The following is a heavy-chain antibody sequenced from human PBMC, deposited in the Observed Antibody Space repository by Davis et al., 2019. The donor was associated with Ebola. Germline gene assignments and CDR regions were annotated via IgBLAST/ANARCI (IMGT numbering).Heavy chain of an antibody. V-gene: IGHV3-53*01. CDR1: GFIVSDKY. Sequence: GESLKISCAASGFIVSDKYLSWVRQAPGKGLEWVSVIYRDERTYYADSVKGRFTVSRDNSENMLYLQMNSLRDEDTAMYYCARGRYFDWVDAFDIWGQGTMVTVSS. CDR2: IYRDERT. D-gene: IGHD3-9*01. CDR3: ARGRYFDWVDAFDI. J-gene: IGHJ3*02.